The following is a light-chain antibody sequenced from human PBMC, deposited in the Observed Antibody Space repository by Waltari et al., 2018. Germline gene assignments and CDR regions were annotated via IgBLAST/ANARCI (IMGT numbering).Light chain of an antibody. CDR1: QSVSTA. CDR2: GAS. J-gene: IGKJ1*01. V-gene: IGKV3-20*01. Sequence: ENLWTRSPGILSLSPGEKETLSCRAIQSVSTALAWYQQKPGQAPRLLIYGASNRATGIPARFSGSGSGTDFSLTISRLEPEDFAVYYCQHYVRLPPTFGQGTQVEIK. CDR3: QHYVRLPPT.